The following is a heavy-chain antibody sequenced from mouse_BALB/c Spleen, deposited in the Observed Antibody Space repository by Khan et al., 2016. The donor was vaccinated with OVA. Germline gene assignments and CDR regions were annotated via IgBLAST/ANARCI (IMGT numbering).Heavy chain of an antibody. CDR2: IYPGTDNT. J-gene: IGHJ2*01. CDR3: AREEALYYFDY. D-gene: IGHD3-2*02. V-gene: IGHV1-76*01. Sequence: VQLKQSGAELVRPGASVKLSCKTSGYIFTNYWIHWVKQRSGQGLEWIARIYPGTDNTYYNATFKDKATLTVDKSSSTAYIQLSSLKSEDSAVYFCAREEALYYFDYWGQGTTLTVSS. CDR1: GYIFTNYW.